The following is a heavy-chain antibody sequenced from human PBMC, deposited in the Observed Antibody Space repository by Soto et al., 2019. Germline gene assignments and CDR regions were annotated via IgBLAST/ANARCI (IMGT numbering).Heavy chain of an antibody. CDR2: IYYSGST. J-gene: IGHJ6*03. CDR1: GGSISSYY. V-gene: IGHV4-59*01. D-gene: IGHD2-15*01. Sequence: ETLSLTCTVSGGSISSYYWSWIRQPPGKGLEWIGYIYYSGSTNYNPSLKSRVTISVDTSKNQFSLKLSSVTAADTAVYYCARVNVVVVAGYYMDVWGKGTTVTVSS. CDR3: ARVNVVVVAGYYMDV.